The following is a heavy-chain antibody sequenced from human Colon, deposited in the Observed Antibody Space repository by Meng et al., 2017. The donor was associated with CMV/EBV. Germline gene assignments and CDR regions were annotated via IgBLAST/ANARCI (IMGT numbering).Heavy chain of an antibody. Sequence: GESLKISCEDSGFTFSSYSMNWVRQAPGKGLEWGSYISSSSSTIYYADSVKGRFTISRDNAKNALYLQMNSLRADDTAVYYCATGAYCSGGSCSGRYGMDVWGQGTTVTVSS. V-gene: IGHV3-48*04. D-gene: IGHD2-15*01. CDR2: ISSSSSTI. J-gene: IGHJ6*02. CDR1: GFTFSSYS. CDR3: ATGAYCSGGSCSGRYGMDV.